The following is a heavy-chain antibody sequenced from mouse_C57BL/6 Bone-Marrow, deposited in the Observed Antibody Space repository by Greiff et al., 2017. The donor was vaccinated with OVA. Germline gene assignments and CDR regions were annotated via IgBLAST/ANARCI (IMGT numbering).Heavy chain of an antibody. J-gene: IGHJ4*01. CDR3: ARSGSSPYYYAMDY. V-gene: IGHV1-9*01. CDR2: ILPGSGST. D-gene: IGHD1-1*01. Sequence: QVQLQQSGAELMKPGASVKLSCKATGYTFTGYWIEWVKQRPGHGLEWIGEILPGSGSTNYNEKFKGKATFTADTSSNTAYMHLSSLTTDDSSIYYCARSGSSPYYYAMDYWGRGTSVTVSS. CDR1: GYTFTGYW.